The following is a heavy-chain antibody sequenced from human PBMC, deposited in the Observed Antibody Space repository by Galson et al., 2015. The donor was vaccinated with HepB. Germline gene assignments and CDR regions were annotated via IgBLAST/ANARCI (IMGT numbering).Heavy chain of an antibody. CDR3: TTFYTYGLTRNDY. CDR1: GFSFSNTW. J-gene: IGHJ4*02. CDR2: IKSKADGGAT. D-gene: IGHD3-10*01. V-gene: IGHV3-15*01. Sequence: SLRLSCAASGFSFSNTWMSWVRQAPGKGLEWVARIKSKADGGATHYAAPVKGRFTISRDDSKNTLYLQMNSLKTDDTAVYSCTTFYTYGLTRNDYWGQGTLVIVSS.